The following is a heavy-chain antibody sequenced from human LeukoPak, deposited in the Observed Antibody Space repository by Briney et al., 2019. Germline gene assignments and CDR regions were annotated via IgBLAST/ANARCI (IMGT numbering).Heavy chain of an antibody. CDR3: SRNADHDW. D-gene: IGHD1-14*01. CDR1: GFTFSDAW. CDR2: IKRQTEGWAK. Sequence: PGGSLRLSCAASGFTFSDAWLNWVRQTPEKGLEWVARIKRQTEGWAKDYAAPVKGRFTISRDDSKSTVYLQMNSLEIEDTAVYYCSRNADHDWWGQGTLVTVSS. V-gene: IGHV3-15*01. J-gene: IGHJ4*02.